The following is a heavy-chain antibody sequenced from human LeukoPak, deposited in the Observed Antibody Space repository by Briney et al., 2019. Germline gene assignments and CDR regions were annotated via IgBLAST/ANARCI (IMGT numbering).Heavy chain of an antibody. CDR2: ISYDGSNK. CDR3: ARLVGATDY. Sequence: PGRSLRLSCAASGFTFSSYGMHWVRQAPGKGLEWVAVISYDGSNKYYADSVKGRFTISRDNSKNTLYLQMNSLRAEDTAVYYCARLVGATDYWGQGTLVTVSS. V-gene: IGHV3-30*03. D-gene: IGHD1-26*01. J-gene: IGHJ4*02. CDR1: GFTFSSYG.